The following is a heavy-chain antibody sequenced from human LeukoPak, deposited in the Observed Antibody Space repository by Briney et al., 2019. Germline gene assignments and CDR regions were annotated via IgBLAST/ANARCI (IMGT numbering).Heavy chain of an antibody. V-gene: IGHV4-59*01. J-gene: IGHJ6*02. CDR2: IDNSGST. CDR3: ARAPLYSGGSGWSIYYFYAMDV. Sequence: SETLSLTCTVSGGSISSSYWSWVRQPPGKGLEWIGYIDNSGSTNYNPSLKNRVTISLDTPKSQFSLKLSSVTAADTAVYYCARAPLYSGGSGWSIYYFYAMDVSGQGTTVTVSS. D-gene: IGHD6-19*01. CDR1: GGSISSSY.